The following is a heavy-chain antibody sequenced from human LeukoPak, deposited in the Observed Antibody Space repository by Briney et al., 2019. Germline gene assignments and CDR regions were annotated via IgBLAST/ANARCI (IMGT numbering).Heavy chain of an antibody. D-gene: IGHD3-22*01. J-gene: IGHJ4*02. CDR1: GNYW. CDR3: ARVSYDSSGYIDY. Sequence: QPGGSLRLSCAASGNYWMHWVRQAPGKGLEWVAVIWYDGSNKYYADSVKGRFTISRDNSKNTLYLQMNSLRAEDTAVYYCARVSYDSSGYIDYWGQGTLVTVSS. V-gene: IGHV3-33*08. CDR2: IWYDGSNK.